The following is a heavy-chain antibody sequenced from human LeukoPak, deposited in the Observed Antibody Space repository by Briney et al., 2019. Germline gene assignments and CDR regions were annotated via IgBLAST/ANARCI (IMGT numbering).Heavy chain of an antibody. CDR3: ARDYDSSGYYYVEGAFDI. Sequence: SETLSLTCTVSGGSISSYYWSWIRQPAGKGLEWIGRIYTSGSTNYNPSLKSRVTMSVDTSKNQFSLKLSSVTAADTAVYYYARDYDSSGYYYVEGAFDIWGQGTMVTVSS. J-gene: IGHJ3*02. CDR2: IYTSGST. D-gene: IGHD3-22*01. V-gene: IGHV4-4*07. CDR1: GGSISSYY.